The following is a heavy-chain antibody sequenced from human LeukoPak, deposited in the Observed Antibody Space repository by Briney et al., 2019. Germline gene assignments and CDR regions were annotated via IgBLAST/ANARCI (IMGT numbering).Heavy chain of an antibody. J-gene: IGHJ4*02. V-gene: IGHV3-53*01. CDR1: GFTFSNYW. CDR2: IYSGGST. CDR3: ARDRYDFWSGYYIDY. Sequence: GGSLRLSCAVSGFTFSNYWMSWVRQAPGKGLEWVSVIYSGGSTYYADSVKGRFTISRDNSKNTLYLQMNSLRAEDTAVYYCARDRYDFWSGYYIDYWGQGTLVTVSS. D-gene: IGHD3-3*01.